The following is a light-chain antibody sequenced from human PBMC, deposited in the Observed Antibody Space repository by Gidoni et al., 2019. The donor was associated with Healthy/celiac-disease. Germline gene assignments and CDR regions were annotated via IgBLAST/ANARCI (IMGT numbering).Light chain of an antibody. CDR3: QQYYSTPFT. J-gene: IGKJ3*01. Sequence: DIVMTQSPDSLAVSLGERATINCKSSQSVLYSSNNKNYLAWYQQKPGQPPKLLICWASTRESGVPDRFRGSGSGTDFTLTISSLQAEDVAVYYCQQYYSTPFTFXPXTKVDIK. CDR2: WAS. CDR1: QSVLYSSNNKNY. V-gene: IGKV4-1*01.